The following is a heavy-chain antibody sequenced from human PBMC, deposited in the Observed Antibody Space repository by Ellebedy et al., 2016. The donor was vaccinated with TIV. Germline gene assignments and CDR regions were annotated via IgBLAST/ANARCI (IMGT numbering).Heavy chain of an antibody. CDR3: ARVRGGSGSKDAFDI. J-gene: IGHJ3*02. CDR1: GYTFTGYY. V-gene: IGHV1-2*02. Sequence: ASVKVSCKASGYTFTGYYMHWVRQAPGQGLEWMGWINPNSGGTNYAQKFQGRVTMTRDTSISTAYMELSRLRSDDTAVYYCARVRGGSGSKDAFDIWGQGTMVTVSS. D-gene: IGHD6-19*01. CDR2: INPNSGGT.